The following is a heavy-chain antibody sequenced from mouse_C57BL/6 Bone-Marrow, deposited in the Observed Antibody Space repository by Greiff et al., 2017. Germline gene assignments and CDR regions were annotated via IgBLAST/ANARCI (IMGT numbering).Heavy chain of an antibody. V-gene: IGHV2-9*01. CDR2: IWGGGST. CDR3: AKRGGGYPYWYFDV. Sequence: VQRVESGPGLVAPSQSLSITCPVSGFSLTSYGVDWVRQPPGKGLEWLGVIWGGGSTNYNSALMSRLSISKDNSKSQVFLKMNSLQTDDTAMYYCAKRGGGYPYWYFDVWGTGTTVTVSS. CDR1: GFSLTSYG. D-gene: IGHD2-2*01. J-gene: IGHJ1*03.